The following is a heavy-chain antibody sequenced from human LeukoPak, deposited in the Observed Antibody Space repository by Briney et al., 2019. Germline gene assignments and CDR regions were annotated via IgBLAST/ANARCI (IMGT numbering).Heavy chain of an antibody. CDR2: INPNSGGT. D-gene: IGHD5-12*01. V-gene: IGHV1-2*02. J-gene: IGHJ6*02. CDR1: GYTFTGYY. CDR3: ARDLWCSGYDGPPYYGMDV. Sequence: ASVKVSCKASGYTFTGYYMHWVRQAPGQGLEWMGWINPNSGGTNYAQKFQGRVTMTRDTSISTAYMELSRLRSDDTAVYYCARDLWCSGYDGPPYYGMDVWGQGTTVTVSS.